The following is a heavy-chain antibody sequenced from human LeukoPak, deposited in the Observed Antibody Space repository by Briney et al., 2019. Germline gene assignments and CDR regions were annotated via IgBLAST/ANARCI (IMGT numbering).Heavy chain of an antibody. CDR1: GGSISSSSYY. CDR3: ARDMDFGGDYVV. D-gene: IGHD4-17*01. Sequence: PSETLSLTCTVSGGSISSSSYYWGWIRQPPGKGLEWIGYIYHSGSTYYNPSLKSRVTISVDRSKNQFSLKLSSVTAADTAVYYCARDMDFGGDYVVWGQGTLVTVSS. V-gene: IGHV4-39*07. CDR2: IYHSGST. J-gene: IGHJ4*02.